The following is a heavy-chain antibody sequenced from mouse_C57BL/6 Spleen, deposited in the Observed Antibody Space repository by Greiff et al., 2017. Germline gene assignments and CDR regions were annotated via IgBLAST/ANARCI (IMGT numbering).Heavy chain of an antibody. D-gene: IGHD3-2*02. CDR3: ARKGSSGY. J-gene: IGHJ2*01. Sequence: VQLQQSGAELVRPGTSVKVSCKASGYAFTNYLIEWVKQRPGQGLEWIGVINPGGGGTNYNEKFKGKATLTADKSSSTAYMQLSSLTSEDSAVYFCARKGSSGYWGQGTPVTVSA. CDR1: GYAFTNYL. V-gene: IGHV1-54*01. CDR2: INPGGGGT.